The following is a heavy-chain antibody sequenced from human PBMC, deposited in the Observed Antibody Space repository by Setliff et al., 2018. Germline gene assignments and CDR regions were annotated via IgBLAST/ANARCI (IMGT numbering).Heavy chain of an antibody. V-gene: IGHV4-34*01. CDR3: AGTPALGTSWLSSFDY. J-gene: IGHJ4*02. D-gene: IGHD3-16*02. CDR2: SNHGGST. CDR1: GESFSNNY. Sequence: PSETLSLTCSVYGESFSNNYWSWIRQTPGKGLEWIGESNHGGSTSYHPSLKSRLTMSVDTSKNQFSLKMSSVTAADTAMYYCAGTPALGTSWLSSFDYWGQGTLVTVSS.